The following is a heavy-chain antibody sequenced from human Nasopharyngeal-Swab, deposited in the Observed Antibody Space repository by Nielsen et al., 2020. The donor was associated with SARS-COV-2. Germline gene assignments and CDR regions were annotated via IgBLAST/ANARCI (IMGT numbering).Heavy chain of an antibody. V-gene: IGHV5-51*01. D-gene: IGHD4-17*01. J-gene: IGHJ4*02. CDR1: GYSFTSYW. Sequence: QVSCKGSGYSFTSYWIGWVRQMPGKGLEWMGIIYPGDSDTRYSPSFQGQVTISADKSISTAYLQWSSLKASDTAMYYCARPHLNGDYSNFDYWGQGTLVTVSS. CDR3: ARPHLNGDYSNFDY. CDR2: IYPGDSDT.